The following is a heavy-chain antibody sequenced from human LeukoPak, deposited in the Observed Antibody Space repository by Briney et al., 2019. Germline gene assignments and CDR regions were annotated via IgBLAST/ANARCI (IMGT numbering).Heavy chain of an antibody. CDR3: ARSQARYSSTWYGGYFFDY. V-gene: IGHV4-59*01. Sequence: PSETLSLTCTVSGGSISSYYWSWIRQPPGKGLEWIGYIFYSGTTNYNPSLKSRVTISLDTSKNQFSLKLNSVTAADTAVYYCARSQARYSSTWYGGYFFDYWGQGTLVTVSS. D-gene: IGHD6-13*01. CDR1: GGSISSYY. CDR2: IFYSGTT. J-gene: IGHJ4*02.